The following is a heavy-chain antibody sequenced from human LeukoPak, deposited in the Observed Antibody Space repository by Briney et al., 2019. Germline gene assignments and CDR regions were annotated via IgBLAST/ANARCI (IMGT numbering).Heavy chain of an antibody. CDR1: GGSFSGYY. V-gene: IGHV4-34*01. Sequence: SETMSLTCAVYGGSFSGYYWSWIRQPPGKGLEWIGEINHSGSTNYNPSLKSRVTISVDTSKNQFSLKLSSVTAADTAVYYCAGGTPRALRYYYGMDVWGQGTTVTVSS. CDR2: INHSGST. CDR3: AGGTPRALRYYYGMDV. J-gene: IGHJ6*02.